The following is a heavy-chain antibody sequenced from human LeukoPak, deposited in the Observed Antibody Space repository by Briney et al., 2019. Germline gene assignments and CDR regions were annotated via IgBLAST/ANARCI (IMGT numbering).Heavy chain of an antibody. CDR3: AREDSYYYGSGSYPFDY. CDR1: GFTFSSYA. CDR2: ISYDGSNK. J-gene: IGHJ4*02. V-gene: IGHV3-30-3*01. Sequence: GGSLRLSCAASGFTFSSYAMHWVRQAPGKGLEWVAVISYDGSNKYYADSVKGRFTISRDNSKNTLYLQMNSLRAEDTAVYYCAREDSYYYGSGSYPFDYWGQGTLVTVSS. D-gene: IGHD3-10*01.